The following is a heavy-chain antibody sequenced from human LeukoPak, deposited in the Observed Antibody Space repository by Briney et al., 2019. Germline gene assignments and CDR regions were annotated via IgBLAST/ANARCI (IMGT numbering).Heavy chain of an antibody. V-gene: IGHV4-34*01. D-gene: IGHD5-18*01. J-gene: IGHJ6*03. CDR2: INHSGST. CDR3: ARDLRDTAMVFYYYMDV. CDR1: GGSFSGYY. Sequence: SETLSLTCAVYGGSFSGYYWSWIRQPPGKGLEWIGEINHSGSTNYNPSLKSRVTISVDTSKNQFSLKLSSVTAADTAVYYCARDLRDTAMVFYYYMDVWGKGTTVTVSS.